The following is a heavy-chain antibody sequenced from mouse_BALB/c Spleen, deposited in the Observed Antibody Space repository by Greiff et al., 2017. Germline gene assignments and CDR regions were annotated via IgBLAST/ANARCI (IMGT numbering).Heavy chain of an antibody. V-gene: IGHV1-7*01. Sequence: VQVVESGAELAKPGASVKMSCKASGYTFTSYWMHWVKQRPGQGLEWIGYINPSTGYTEYNQKFKDKATLTADKSSSTAYMQLSSLTSEDSAVYYCARSGYYDYDGFDYWGQGTTLTVSS. CDR1: GYTFTSYW. J-gene: IGHJ2*01. D-gene: IGHD2-4*01. CDR2: INPSTGYT. CDR3: ARSGYYDYDGFDY.